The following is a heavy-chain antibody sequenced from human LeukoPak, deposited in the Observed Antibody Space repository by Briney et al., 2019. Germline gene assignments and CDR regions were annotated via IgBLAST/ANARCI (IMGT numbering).Heavy chain of an antibody. J-gene: IGHJ4*02. CDR1: GFTFSSYA. CDR3: AKGSGWYYFDY. Sequence: GGSLRLSCAASGFTFSSYAMSWVRQAPGKGLEWVSAIGGSGGSTYYADSVKGRFAISRDNSKNTLYLQMNSLRAEDTAVYYCAKGSGWYYFDYWGQGTLVTVSS. V-gene: IGHV3-23*01. D-gene: IGHD6-19*01. CDR2: IGGSGGST.